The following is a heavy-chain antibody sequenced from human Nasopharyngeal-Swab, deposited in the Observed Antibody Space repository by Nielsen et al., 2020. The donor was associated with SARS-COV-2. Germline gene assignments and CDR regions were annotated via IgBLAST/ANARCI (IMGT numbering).Heavy chain of an antibody. CDR3: AKGTVLEWLLLDY. V-gene: IGHV3-23*01. J-gene: IGHJ4*02. CDR2: ISGSGGST. Sequence: GALKISCAASGFTFSSYAMSWVRQAPGKGLEWVSAISGSGGSTYYADSVKGRFTISRDNSKNTLYLQMNSLRAEDTAVYYCAKGTVLEWLLLDYWGQGTLVTVSS. CDR1: GFTFSSYA. D-gene: IGHD3-3*01.